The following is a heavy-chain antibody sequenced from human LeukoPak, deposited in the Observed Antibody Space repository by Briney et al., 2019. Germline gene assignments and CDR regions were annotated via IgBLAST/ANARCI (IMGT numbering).Heavy chain of an antibody. V-gene: IGHV4-59*01. CDR2: IYYSGST. D-gene: IGHD1-7*01. CDR3: ARGNWNYGAFDI. Sequence: SETLSLTCTVSGGSISSYYWSWIRQPPGKGLEWIGYIYYSGSTNYNPSLKSRVTISVDTSKNQFSLKLSSVTAADTAVYYCARGNWNYGAFDIWGQGTMVTVSS. CDR1: GGSISSYY. J-gene: IGHJ3*02.